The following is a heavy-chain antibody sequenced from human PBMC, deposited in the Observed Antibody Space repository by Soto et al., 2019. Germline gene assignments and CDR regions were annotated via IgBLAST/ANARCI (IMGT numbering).Heavy chain of an antibody. CDR1: GDSVRNQY. Sequence: QVQMQESGPGLVKPSETLSLTCTVSGDSVRNQYWSWIRRPPGRGLEWIGYIYRSGSTKYNPSLKSRLTISVDMSKNQFSLKLSSVTAADTAVYYCARTLDYGHMDVWGKGTTVTVSS. J-gene: IGHJ6*03. CDR2: IYRSGST. V-gene: IGHV4-4*09. D-gene: IGHD3-16*01. CDR3: ARTLDYGHMDV.